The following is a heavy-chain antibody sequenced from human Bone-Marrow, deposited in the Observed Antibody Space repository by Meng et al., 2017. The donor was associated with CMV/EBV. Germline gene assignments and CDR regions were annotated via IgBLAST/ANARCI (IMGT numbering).Heavy chain of an antibody. CDR3: ARWEGNLSAFDI. Sequence: GGSLRLSCATSGITFSHYTMHWVRQAPGQGLEWMGGIIPIFGTANYAQKFQGRVTITTDESTSTAYMELSSLRSEDTAVYYCARWEGNLSAFDIWGQGTMVTVSS. D-gene: IGHD1-26*01. CDR1: GITFSHYT. J-gene: IGHJ3*02. V-gene: IGHV1-69*05. CDR2: IIPIFGTA.